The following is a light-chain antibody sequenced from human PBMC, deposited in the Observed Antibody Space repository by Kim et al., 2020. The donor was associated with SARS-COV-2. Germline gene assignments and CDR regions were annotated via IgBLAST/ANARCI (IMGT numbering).Light chain of an antibody. V-gene: IGKV1-5*03. CDR1: QSISNN. J-gene: IGKJ4*01. Sequence: DIQMTQSPSTLSASVGTRVTITCRASQSISNNLAWYQQKPGKAPKVLIYKASSLESGVPSRFSGSGSGTEFTLTISSLKPDDFATYYCQHYNGYPLTFGGGTKVDIK. CDR2: KAS. CDR3: QHYNGYPLT.